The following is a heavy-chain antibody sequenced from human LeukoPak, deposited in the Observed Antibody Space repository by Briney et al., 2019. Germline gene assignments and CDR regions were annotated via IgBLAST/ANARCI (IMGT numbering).Heavy chain of an antibody. Sequence: GGSLRLSCAASGFTFSNHAMHWVRQAPGKALEYAAVISGNGANKFHVKSLNDRFTISRDKSKNIMYIQMGSLRAEDMAEYYCARGEEFYDSSGYRRLDSWGQGTLVVVSS. CDR1: GFTFSNHA. CDR2: ISGNGANK. D-gene: IGHD3-22*01. V-gene: IGHV3-64*01. CDR3: ARGEEFYDSSGYRRLDS. J-gene: IGHJ4*02.